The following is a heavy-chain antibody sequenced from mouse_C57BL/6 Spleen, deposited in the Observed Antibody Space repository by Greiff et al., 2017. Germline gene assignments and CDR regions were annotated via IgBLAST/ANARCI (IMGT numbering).Heavy chain of an antibody. V-gene: IGHV5-17*01. Sequence: EVHLVESGGGLVKPGGSLKLSCAASGFTFSDYGMHWVRQAPEKGLEWVAYISSGSSTIYYADTGKGRFTISRDNAKNTLFLQMTSLRSEDTAMYYCARKGAYYYGSSYYAMDYWGQGTSVTVSS. CDR1: GFTFSDYG. J-gene: IGHJ4*01. D-gene: IGHD1-1*01. CDR2: ISSGSSTI. CDR3: ARKGAYYYGSSYYAMDY.